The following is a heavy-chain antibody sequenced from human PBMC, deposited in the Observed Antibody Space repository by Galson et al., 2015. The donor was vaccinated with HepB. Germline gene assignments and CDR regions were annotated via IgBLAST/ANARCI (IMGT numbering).Heavy chain of an antibody. D-gene: IGHD5-18*01. J-gene: IGHJ4*02. V-gene: IGHV3-33*01. CDR2: IWYDGSNK. Sequence: SLRLSCAASGFTFSSYGMHWVRQAPGKGLEWVAVIWYDGSNKYYADSVKGRFTISRDNAKNTLYLQMNSLRAEDTAVYYCASDIGENRGYSYGYDYWGQGTLVTVSS. CDR3: ASDIGENRGYSYGYDY. CDR1: GFTFSSYG.